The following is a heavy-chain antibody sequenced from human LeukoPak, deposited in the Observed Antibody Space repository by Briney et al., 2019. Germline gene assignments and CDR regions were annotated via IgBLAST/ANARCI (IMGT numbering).Heavy chain of an antibody. J-gene: IGHJ4*02. V-gene: IGHV1-2*02. CDR2: INPNSGGT. D-gene: IGHD6-13*01. CDR3: ARVGYSSSWYGAWDY. CDR1: GYTFTGYY. Sequence: GASVKVSCKASGYTFTGYYMHWVRQAPGQGLEWMGWINPNSGGTNYAQKFQGRVTMTRDTSISTAYMELSRLRSDDTAVYYCARVGYSSSWYGAWDYWGQGTLVTVSS.